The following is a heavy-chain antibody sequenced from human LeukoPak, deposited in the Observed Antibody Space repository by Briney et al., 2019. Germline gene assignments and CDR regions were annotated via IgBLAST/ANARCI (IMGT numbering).Heavy chain of an antibody. CDR1: GFTFSSYW. V-gene: IGHV3-74*01. D-gene: IGHD1-26*01. CDR2: IDRDGSRI. Sequence: GGSLRLSCAVSGFTFSSYWMHWVRQAPGKGLVWVSRIDRDGSRINYADSVKGRFTISRDNGKNTLFLQMNSLRAEDAAVYYCATKWELLYWGQGTLVTVSS. CDR3: ATKWELLY. J-gene: IGHJ4*02.